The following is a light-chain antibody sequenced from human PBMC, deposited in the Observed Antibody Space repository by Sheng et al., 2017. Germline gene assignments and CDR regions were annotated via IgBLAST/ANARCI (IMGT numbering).Light chain of an antibody. J-gene: IGKJ3*01. Sequence: DIQMTQSPSSVSASVGDSVTITCRTSQDVSNWLAWYQHKPGKAPQLLIHTASNLESGVPSRFRGSGSGTEFTLTISSLQPEDFATYYCQQANSFPLTFGPGTKVDI. CDR2: TAS. V-gene: IGKV1-12*01. CDR1: QDVSNW. CDR3: QQANSFPLT.